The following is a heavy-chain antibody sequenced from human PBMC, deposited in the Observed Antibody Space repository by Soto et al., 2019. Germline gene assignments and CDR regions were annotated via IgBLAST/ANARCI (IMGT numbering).Heavy chain of an antibody. CDR3: ARLGRGLDLRDY. CDR1: GGSISSSSYY. D-gene: IGHD1-26*01. J-gene: IGHJ4*02. V-gene: IGHV4-39*01. Sequence: QLQLQESGPGLVKPSETLSLTCTVSGGSISSSSYYWGWIRQPPGKGLEWIGSIYYSGSTYYNPSLKSRVTISVDTSKNQFSLKLSSVTAADTAVYYCARLGRGLDLRDYWGQGTLVTVSS. CDR2: IYYSGST.